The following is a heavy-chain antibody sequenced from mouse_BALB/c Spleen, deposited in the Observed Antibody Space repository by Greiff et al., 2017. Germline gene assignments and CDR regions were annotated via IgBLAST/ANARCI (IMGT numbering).Heavy chain of an antibody. J-gene: IGHJ2*01. V-gene: IGHV5-12-2*01. CDR3: ARGHDYDGY. D-gene: IGHD2-4*01. CDR2: ISNGGGST. Sequence: EVKLVESGGGLVQPGGSLKLSCAASGFTFSSYTMSWVRQTPEKRLEWVAYISNGGGSTYYPDTVKGRFTISRDNAKNTLYLQMSSLRSEDTAMYYCARGHDYDGYWGQGTTLTVSS. CDR1: GFTFSSYT.